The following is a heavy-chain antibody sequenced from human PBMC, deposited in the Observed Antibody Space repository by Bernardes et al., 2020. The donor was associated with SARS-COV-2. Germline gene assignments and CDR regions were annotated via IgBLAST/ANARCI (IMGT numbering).Heavy chain of an antibody. D-gene: IGHD3-10*01. CDR1: GGSISSYY. J-gene: IGHJ4*02. Sequence: SKTLSVTCTVSGGSISSYYWSWIRQPPGKGLEWIGYIYCSGSTNYNPSLKSRVTISVDTSKNQFSLKLSSVTAADTAVYYCARYYGSGSYRFDYWGQGTLVTVSS. V-gene: IGHV4-59*01. CDR2: IYCSGST. CDR3: ARYYGSGSYRFDY.